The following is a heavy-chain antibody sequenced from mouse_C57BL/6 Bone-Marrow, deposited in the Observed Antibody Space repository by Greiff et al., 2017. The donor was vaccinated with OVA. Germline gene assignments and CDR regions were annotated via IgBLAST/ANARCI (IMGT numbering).Heavy chain of an antibody. J-gene: IGHJ1*03. CDR3: ERSGLRRRGVYWYFDV. CDR2: INPGSGGT. D-gene: IGHD2-2*01. Sequence: QVQLQQSGAELVRPGTSVKVSCKASGYAFTNYLIEWVKQRPGQGLEWIGVINPGSGGTNYNEKFKGKATLTADKSSSTAYMQLSSLTSEDSAVYFCERSGLRRRGVYWYFDVWGTGTTVTVSS. V-gene: IGHV1-54*01. CDR1: GYAFTNYL.